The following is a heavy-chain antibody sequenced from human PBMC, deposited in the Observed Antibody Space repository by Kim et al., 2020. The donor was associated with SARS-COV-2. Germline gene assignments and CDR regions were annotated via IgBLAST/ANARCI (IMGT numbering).Heavy chain of an antibody. CDR2: ISSNGGST. D-gene: IGHD2-15*01. V-gene: IGHV3-64D*09. CDR3: VKGDGYCSGGSCSDAFDI. CDR1: GFTFSSYA. J-gene: IGHJ3*02. Sequence: GGSLRLSCSASGFTFSSYAMHWVRQAPGKGLEYVSAISSNGGSTYYADSVKGRFTISRDNSKNTLYLQMSSLRAEDTAVYYCVKGDGYCSGGSCSDAFDIWGQGTMVTVSS.